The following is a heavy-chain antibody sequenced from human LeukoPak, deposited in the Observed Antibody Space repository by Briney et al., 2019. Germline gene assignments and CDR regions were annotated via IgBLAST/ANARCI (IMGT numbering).Heavy chain of an antibody. J-gene: IGHJ4*02. CDR3: ARESFRSYFFDS. CDR2: INSDGSST. V-gene: IGHV3-74*01. CDR1: GFTFSSYW. Sequence: GGSLKLSCAASGFTFSSYWMHWARQAPGKGLVWVSRINSDGSSTTYADSVEGRFTISRDNAKNTLYLQMNSLRAEDTAVYYCARESFRSYFFDSWGQGTLVTVSS. D-gene: IGHD1-26*01.